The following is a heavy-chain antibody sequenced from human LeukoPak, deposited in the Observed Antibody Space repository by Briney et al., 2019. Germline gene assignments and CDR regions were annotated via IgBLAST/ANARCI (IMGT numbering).Heavy chain of an antibody. Sequence: ASVKVSCKASGYTFTGYYMHWVRQAPGQGLEWMGWINPNSGGTNYAQKFQGRVTMTRDTSISTAYMELSRLRSDDTAVYYCARWCGYSPHADYWGQGTLVTVSS. V-gene: IGHV1-2*02. J-gene: IGHJ4*02. CDR2: INPNSGGT. D-gene: IGHD3-3*01. CDR1: GYTFTGYY. CDR3: ARWCGYSPHADY.